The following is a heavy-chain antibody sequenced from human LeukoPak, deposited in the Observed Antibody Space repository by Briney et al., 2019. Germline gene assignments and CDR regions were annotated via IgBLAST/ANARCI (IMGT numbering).Heavy chain of an antibody. V-gene: IGHV5-51*01. Sequence: GESLKISCKGSGYSFTSYWIGWVRQMPGNGLEWMGIIYPGDSDSRYNPSFQGQVTISADKSITTAYLQWSSLKASDTAMYYCASHFPDDSSGYRFDYWGQGTLVTVSS. CDR2: IYPGDSDS. D-gene: IGHD3-22*01. J-gene: IGHJ4*02. CDR3: ASHFPDDSSGYRFDY. CDR1: GYSFTSYW.